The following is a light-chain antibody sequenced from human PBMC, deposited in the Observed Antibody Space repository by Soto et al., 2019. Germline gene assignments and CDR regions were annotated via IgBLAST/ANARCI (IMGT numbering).Light chain of an antibody. Sequence: QSVLTHPASVSGSPGQSITISCTGTSSDVGYYNYVSWYQQHPGKAPKLMIYEVSYRPSGVSNRFSGSKSGNTASLTISGLQAEDEADYYCSSYTSSSTYVFGTGTKVTVL. CDR2: EVS. J-gene: IGLJ1*01. V-gene: IGLV2-14*01. CDR1: SSDVGYYNY. CDR3: SSYTSSSTYV.